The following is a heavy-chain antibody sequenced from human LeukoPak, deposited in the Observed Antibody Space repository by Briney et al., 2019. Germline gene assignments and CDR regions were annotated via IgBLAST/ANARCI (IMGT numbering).Heavy chain of an antibody. J-gene: IGHJ2*01. CDR2: IYYSGIT. D-gene: IGHD6-13*01. CDR1: GDSISYYY. Sequence: TTETLSLTCNVSGDSISYYYLTWIRQPPGKGLEWIGFIYYSGITDYNSSLKSRLTISVDTSKNRFSLKLNSVIAADTAVYYCARVYYSNSYDYWYVDRWGRGTLVTVSS. V-gene: IGHV4-59*01. CDR3: ARVYYSNSYDYWYVDR.